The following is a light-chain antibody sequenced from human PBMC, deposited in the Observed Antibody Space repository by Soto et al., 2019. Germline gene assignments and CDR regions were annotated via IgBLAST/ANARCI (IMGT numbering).Light chain of an antibody. CDR2: AAS. J-gene: IGKJ1*01. Sequence: DIQMTQSPSSLPASVGDRVIITCRASQTIKSHLNWYKQRPGKAPELLIYAASSWPGGVPSRFSGSGSETDFTLTVSSLQPEDFATYYCEQTYASPWTFGHGTKVEI. CDR1: QTIKSH. V-gene: IGKV1-39*01. CDR3: EQTYASPWT.